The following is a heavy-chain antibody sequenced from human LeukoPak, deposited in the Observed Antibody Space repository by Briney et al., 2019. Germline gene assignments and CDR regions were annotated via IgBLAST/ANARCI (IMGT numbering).Heavy chain of an antibody. Sequence: GGSLRLSCAASGFTFDDYAMHWVRQAPGKGLEWVSGISWNGGSIGYADSVKGRFTISRDNAKNSLYLQMNSLRAEDTALYYCAKAVYSSGWYYFDYWGQGTLVTVSS. D-gene: IGHD6-19*01. V-gene: IGHV3-9*01. J-gene: IGHJ4*02. CDR3: AKAVYSSGWYYFDY. CDR2: ISWNGGSI. CDR1: GFTFDDYA.